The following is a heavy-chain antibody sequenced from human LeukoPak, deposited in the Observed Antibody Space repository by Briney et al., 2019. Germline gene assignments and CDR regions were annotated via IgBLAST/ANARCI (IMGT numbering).Heavy chain of an antibody. CDR2: ISGYSGDT. Sequence: ASVKVSCKTSGYTFTNYGISWVRQAPGQGVEWMAWISGYSGDTEYVQNFQGGVTVTAETSTSTAYMELRSLTSDDTAVYYCARGGCSSGSCYSQTVKFDSWGQGTLVIVSS. D-gene: IGHD2-15*01. CDR3: ARGGCSSGSCYSQTVKFDS. J-gene: IGHJ5*01. CDR1: GYTFTNYG. V-gene: IGHV1-18*01.